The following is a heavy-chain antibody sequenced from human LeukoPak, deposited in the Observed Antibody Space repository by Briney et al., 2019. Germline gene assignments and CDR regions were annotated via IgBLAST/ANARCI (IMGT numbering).Heavy chain of an antibody. CDR2: IIPIFGTA. Sequence: SVKVSCKASGGTFSSYAISWVRQAPGQGLEWMGGIIPIFGTANYAQKFQGRVTITTDESTSTAYMEPSSLRSEDTAVYYCARDFSAGTTDRDYYYCYYMDVWGKGTTVTVSS. D-gene: IGHD1-7*01. CDR1: GGTFSSYA. CDR3: ARDFSAGTTDRDYYYCYYMDV. V-gene: IGHV1-69*05. J-gene: IGHJ6*03.